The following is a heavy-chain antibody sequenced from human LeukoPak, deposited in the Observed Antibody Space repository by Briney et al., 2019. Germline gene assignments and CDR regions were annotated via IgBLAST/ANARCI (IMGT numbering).Heavy chain of an antibody. V-gene: IGHV3-23*01. D-gene: IGHD3-22*01. Sequence: QPGGSLRLSCAASGFTFSSYAMSSVRQAPGKGLEWVSAISGSGGSTYYAHSVKGRFTISRDNSKNTLYLQMNSLRAEDTAVYYCATPTPTTYYYDSSGYYPSYYFDYWGQGTLVTVSS. CDR3: ATPTPTTYYYDSSGYYPSYYFDY. CDR1: GFTFSSYA. CDR2: ISGSGGST. J-gene: IGHJ4*02.